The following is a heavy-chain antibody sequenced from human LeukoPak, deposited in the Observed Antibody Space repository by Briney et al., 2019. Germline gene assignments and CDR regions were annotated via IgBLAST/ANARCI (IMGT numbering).Heavy chain of an antibody. Sequence: SVKVSCKASGGTLRSYAISWVRQAPGQGLEWMGGIIPLFGAANYAQKFRGRVTITADESTSTAYMEVSSLRYEDTAIYYCARAGRQEKFLNYYYYGMDAWGEGTTVTVSS. J-gene: IGHJ6*04. V-gene: IGHV1-69*13. CDR2: IIPLFGAA. D-gene: IGHD6-6*01. CDR3: ARAGRQEKFLNYYYYGMDA. CDR1: GGTLRSYA.